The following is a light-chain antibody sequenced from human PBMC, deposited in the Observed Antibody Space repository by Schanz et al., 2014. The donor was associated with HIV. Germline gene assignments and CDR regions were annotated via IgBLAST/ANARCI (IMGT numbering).Light chain of an antibody. CDR2: GAS. CDR3: QQYGVSPPWT. CDR1: QSVTSSY. V-gene: IGKV3-20*01. J-gene: IGKJ1*01. Sequence: EIVLTQSPGTLSLSPGDRATLSCRASQSVTSSYLAWYQQKPGQAPRLLIYGASSRATGIPDRFSGSGSGTDFTLTINRLEPEDFAVYYCQQYGVSPPWTFGQGTKVEIK.